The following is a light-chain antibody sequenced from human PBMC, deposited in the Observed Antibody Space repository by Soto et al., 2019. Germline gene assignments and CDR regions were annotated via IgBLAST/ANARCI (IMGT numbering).Light chain of an antibody. J-gene: IGKJ1*01. CDR1: QSISTW. CDR2: DAS. Sequence: DIPMTQSPSTLSASVGDRVTITCRASQSISTWLAWYQQKPGKAPKLLIYDASNLQSGVPSRFSGSGSGTEFTLTISNLQPDDFATYSCQQYNTYSRTFGQGTKVE. CDR3: QQYNTYSRT. V-gene: IGKV1-5*01.